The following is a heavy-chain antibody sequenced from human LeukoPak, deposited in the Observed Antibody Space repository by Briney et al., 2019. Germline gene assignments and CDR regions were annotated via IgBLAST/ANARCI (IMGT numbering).Heavy chain of an antibody. V-gene: IGHV3-53*01. CDR3: ASKYSYGLPGAFDI. Sequence: GGSLRLSCAASGFTVSSNYMSWVRQAPGKGLEWVSVIYSGGSTYYADSVKGRFTISRDNSKNTLYLQMNSLRAEDTAVYYCASKYSYGLPGAFDIWGQGTMVTVSS. CDR2: IYSGGST. CDR1: GFTVSSNY. D-gene: IGHD5-18*01. J-gene: IGHJ3*02.